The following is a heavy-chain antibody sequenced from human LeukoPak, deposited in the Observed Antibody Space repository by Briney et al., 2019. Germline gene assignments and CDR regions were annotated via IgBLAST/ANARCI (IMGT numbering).Heavy chain of an antibody. J-gene: IGHJ4*02. V-gene: IGHV1-18*01. CDR2: ISAYNGNT. CDR3: ARFDYYYGSGSEIDY. Sequence: VASVKVSCKTSGYTFTTYGITWVRQAPGQGLEWMGWISAYNGNTNYAQKLQGRVTMTTDTSTNTAYMELRSLRSDDTAVYYCARFDYYYGSGSEIDYWGQGTLVTVSS. D-gene: IGHD3-10*01. CDR1: GYTFTTYG.